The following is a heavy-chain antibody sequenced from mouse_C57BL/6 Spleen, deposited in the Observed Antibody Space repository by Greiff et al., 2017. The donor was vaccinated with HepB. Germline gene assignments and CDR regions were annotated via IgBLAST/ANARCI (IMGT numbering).Heavy chain of an antibody. J-gene: IGHJ3*01. V-gene: IGHV1-82*01. Sequence: VQLQQSGPELVKPGASVKISCKASGYAFSSSWMNWVKQRPGKGLEWIGRIYPGDGDTNYNGKFKGKATLTADKSSSTAYMQLSSLTSEDSAVYFCAREGDDYDAWFAYWGQGTLVTVSA. CDR3: AREGDDYDAWFAY. CDR2: IYPGDGDT. D-gene: IGHD2-4*01. CDR1: GYAFSSSW.